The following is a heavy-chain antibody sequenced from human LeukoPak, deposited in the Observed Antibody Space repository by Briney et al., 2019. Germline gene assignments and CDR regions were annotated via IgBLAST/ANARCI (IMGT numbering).Heavy chain of an antibody. CDR3: ARGGTDSTDALDI. D-gene: IGHD5/OR15-5a*01. J-gene: IGHJ3*02. V-gene: IGHV3-53*05. CDR1: GFTVSSNY. Sequence: GGSLRLSCAASGFTVSSNYMSWVRQAPGKGLKWVSVIYSGGSTYYADSVKGRFTISRDNSKNTLYLQMGSLRIDDMALYYCARGGTDSTDALDIWGPGTMVTVSS. CDR2: IYSGGST.